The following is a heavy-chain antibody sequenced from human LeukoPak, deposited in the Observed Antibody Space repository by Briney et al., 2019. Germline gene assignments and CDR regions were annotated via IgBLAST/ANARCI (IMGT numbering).Heavy chain of an antibody. CDR3: AREGGGDSSGYYHSYYYYMDV. J-gene: IGHJ6*03. Sequence: ASVKVSCKASGYTFTSYDINWVRQATGQGLEWMGWMNPNSGNTGYAQKFQGRVTITRNTSISTAYMELSSLRSEDTAVYHCAREGGGDSSGYYHSYYYYMDVWGKGTTVTVSS. D-gene: IGHD3-22*01. V-gene: IGHV1-8*03. CDR2: MNPNSGNT. CDR1: GYTFTSYD.